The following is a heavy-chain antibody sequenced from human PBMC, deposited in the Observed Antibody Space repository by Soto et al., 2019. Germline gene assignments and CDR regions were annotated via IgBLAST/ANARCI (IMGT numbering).Heavy chain of an antibody. Sequence: GASVKVSCKASGYTFTSYDINWVRQATGQGLEWMGWMNPNSGNTGYAQKFQGRVTMTRNTSINTAYMELSSLRSEDTAVYYCARGDQNIVLMVYASNWFDPWGQGTLVTVSS. CDR1: GYTFTSYD. CDR2: MNPNSGNT. V-gene: IGHV1-8*01. CDR3: ARGDQNIVLMVYASNWFDP. J-gene: IGHJ5*02. D-gene: IGHD2-8*01.